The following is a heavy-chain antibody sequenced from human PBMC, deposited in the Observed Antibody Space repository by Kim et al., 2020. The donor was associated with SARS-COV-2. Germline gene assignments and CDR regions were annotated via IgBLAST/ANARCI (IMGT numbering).Heavy chain of an antibody. CDR3: ASTMVRGVIKEGWFDP. V-gene: IGHV4-39*01. CDR1: GGSISSSSYY. Sequence: SETLSLTCTVSGGSISSSSYYWGWIRQPPGKGLEWIGSIYYSGSTYYNPSLKSRVTISVDTSKNQFSLKLSSVTAADTAVYYCASTMVRGVIKEGWFDPWGQGTLGTVSS. J-gene: IGHJ5*02. D-gene: IGHD3-10*01. CDR2: IYYSGST.